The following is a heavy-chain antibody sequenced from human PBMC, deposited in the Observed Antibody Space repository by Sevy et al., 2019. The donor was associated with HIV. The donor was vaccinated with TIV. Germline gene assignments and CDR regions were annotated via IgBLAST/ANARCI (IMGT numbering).Heavy chain of an antibody. J-gene: IGHJ5*02. CDR3: AGFEYGDYTNLFDP. D-gene: IGHD4-17*01. CDR1: GGSISSSSYY. Sequence: SETLSLTCTVSGGSISSSSYYWGWIRQPPGKGLEWIGNIYYSGSSYYNPSLNSRVNISVVTSKNQFSLKLTSVTAADTAVYYCAGFEYGDYTNLFDPWGQGTLVTVSS. CDR2: IYYSGSS. V-gene: IGHV4-39*01.